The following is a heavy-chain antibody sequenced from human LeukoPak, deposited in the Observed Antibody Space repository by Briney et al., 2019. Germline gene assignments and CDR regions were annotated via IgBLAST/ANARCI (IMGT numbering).Heavy chain of an antibody. CDR1: GGTFSSYA. CDR3: ARGGGEAYCGGDCYAYFDY. J-gene: IGHJ4*02. CDR2: IIPILGIA. V-gene: IGHV1-69*04. Sequence: ASVKVSCKASGGTFSSYAISWVRQAPGQGLEWMGRIIPILGIANYAQKFQGRVTITADKSTSTAYMELSSLRSEDTAVYYCARGGGEAYCGGDCYAYFDYWGQGTLVTVSS. D-gene: IGHD2-21*02.